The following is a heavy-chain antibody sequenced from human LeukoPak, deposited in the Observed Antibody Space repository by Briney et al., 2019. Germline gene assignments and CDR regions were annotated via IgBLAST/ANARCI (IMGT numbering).Heavy chain of an antibody. J-gene: IGHJ4*02. CDR2: INHSGST. V-gene: IGHV4-34*01. CDR1: GGSFSGYY. D-gene: IGHD6-13*01. CDR3: ARGKGAAALGLRDY. Sequence: SETLSLTCAAYGGSFSGYYWSWIRQPPGKGLEWLGEINHSGSTNYNPSLKSRVTISVDTSKNQFSLKLSSVTAAATAVYYCARGKGAAALGLRDYWGQGTLVTVSS.